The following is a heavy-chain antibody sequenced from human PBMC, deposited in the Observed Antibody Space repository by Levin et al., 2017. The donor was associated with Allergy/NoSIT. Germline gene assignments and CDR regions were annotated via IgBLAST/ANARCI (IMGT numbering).Heavy chain of an antibody. CDR2: IKGDGSVT. J-gene: IGHJ6*02. D-gene: IGHD2-2*01. CDR3: AKDGHLVVIPASGYGMDV. CDR1: GFSFSSYW. Sequence: PGGSLRLSCAASGFSFSSYWMYWVRQVPGKGLVWVSRIKGDGSVTNYADSVKGRFTISRDNAKNTLYLQMISLRAEDTGVYYCAKDGHLVVIPASGYGMDVWGQGTTVTVSS. V-gene: IGHV3-74*01.